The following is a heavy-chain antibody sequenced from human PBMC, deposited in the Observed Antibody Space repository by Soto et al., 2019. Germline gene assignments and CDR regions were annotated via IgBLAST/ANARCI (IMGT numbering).Heavy chain of an antibody. CDR1: GFTFSTYA. D-gene: IGHD6-19*01. V-gene: IGHV3-64D*06. CDR2: ISSNGGST. CDR3: VKDSWLVRFDY. Sequence: PGGSLRLSCSASGFTFSTYAMHWVRQAPGKGLEFVSAISSNGGSTYYADSVKGRFTISRDNSKSTLYLQMSSLRAEDTAVYYCVKDSWLVRFDYWGQGTLVTVSS. J-gene: IGHJ4*02.